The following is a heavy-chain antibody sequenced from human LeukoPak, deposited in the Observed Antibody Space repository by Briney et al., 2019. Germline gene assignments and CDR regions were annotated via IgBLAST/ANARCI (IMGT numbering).Heavy chain of an antibody. CDR1: GFTVTSSY. D-gene: IGHD6-13*01. CDR3: ARQAAAATPFHY. V-gene: IGHV3-66*02. CDR2: IYSDGAT. J-gene: IGHJ4*02. Sequence: GGSLRLSCAASGFTVTSSYLSWFRQAPGKGLEWVSIIYSDGATYYADSVKGRFAISRDNSKNTLYLQMNGLRPEDTAMYYCARQAAAATPFHYWGQGSLVTVSS.